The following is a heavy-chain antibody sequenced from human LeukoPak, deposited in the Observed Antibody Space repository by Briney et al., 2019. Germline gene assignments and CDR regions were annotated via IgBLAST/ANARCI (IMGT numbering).Heavy chain of an antibody. CDR1: GGTFSSYV. CDR3: ARQLGRCSSTSCYFSYYYYYMDV. V-gene: IGHV1-69*05. D-gene: IGHD2-2*01. J-gene: IGHJ6*03. Sequence: GASVKVSCKASGGTFSSYVISWVRQAPGQGLEWMGGIIPIFGTANYAQKFQGRVTITTDESTSTAYMELSSLRSEDTAVYYCARQLGRCSSTSCYFSYYYYYMDVWGKGTMVTVSS. CDR2: IIPIFGTA.